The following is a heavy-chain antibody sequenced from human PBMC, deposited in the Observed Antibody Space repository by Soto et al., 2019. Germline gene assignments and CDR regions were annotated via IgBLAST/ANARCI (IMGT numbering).Heavy chain of an antibody. CDR3: ARGPPITMVRGVYFDY. Sequence: SETLSLTCTVSGGSISSGDYYWSWIRQPPGKGLGWIGYIYYSGSTYYNPSLKSRVTISVDTSKNQFSLKLSSVTAADTAVYYCARGPPITMVRGVYFDYWGQGTLVTVSS. CDR1: GGSISSGDYY. CDR2: IYYSGST. J-gene: IGHJ4*02. D-gene: IGHD3-10*01. V-gene: IGHV4-30-4*01.